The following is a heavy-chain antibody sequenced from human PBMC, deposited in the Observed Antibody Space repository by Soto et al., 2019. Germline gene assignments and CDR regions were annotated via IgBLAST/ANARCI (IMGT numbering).Heavy chain of an antibody. CDR2: IYYSGST. CDR1: GGSISGYY. J-gene: IGHJ6*02. D-gene: IGHD3-3*01. Sequence: SETLSLTCTVSGGSISGYYWSWIRQPPGKGLEWIGYIYYSGSTKYNPSLKSRLTIAIDTSKKQFSLKLSSVTAADTAVYYCAALWTGFYGMDVWGQGTTVTVSS. CDR3: AALWTGFYGMDV. V-gene: IGHV4-59*01.